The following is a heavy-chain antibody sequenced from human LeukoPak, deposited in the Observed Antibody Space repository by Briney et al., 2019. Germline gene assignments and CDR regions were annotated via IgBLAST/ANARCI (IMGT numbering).Heavy chain of an antibody. Sequence: PGGSLRPSCAASGFTFSSYSMNWVRQAPGKGLEWVSSISSSSSYIYYADSVKGRFTISRDNAKSSLYLQMSSLRAEDTAVYYCARDPSYYYYMDVWGKGTTVTVSS. CDR2: ISSSSSYI. CDR3: ARDPSYYYYMDV. V-gene: IGHV3-21*06. J-gene: IGHJ6*03. CDR1: GFTFSSYS.